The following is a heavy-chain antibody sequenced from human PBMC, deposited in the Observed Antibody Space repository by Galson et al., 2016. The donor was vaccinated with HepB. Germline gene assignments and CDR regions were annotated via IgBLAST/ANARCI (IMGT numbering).Heavy chain of an antibody. D-gene: IGHD3-22*01. J-gene: IGHJ6*02. V-gene: IGHV1-69*13. Sequence: SVKVSCKASGGTFSNYAISWVRQAPGQGLEWMGGIIPIFGTANYAQDFRGRVTITADESTSTAYMELSSLRSEDTAVYYCASRAGDYYDNSGYYYYYNYGMDVWGQGTTVTVSS. CDR1: GGTFSNYA. CDR3: ASRAGDYYDNSGYYYYYNYGMDV. CDR2: IIPIFGTA.